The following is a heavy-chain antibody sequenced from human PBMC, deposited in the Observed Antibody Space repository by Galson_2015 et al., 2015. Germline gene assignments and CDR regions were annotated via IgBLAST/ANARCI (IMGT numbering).Heavy chain of an antibody. CDR1: GFTFSSYW. D-gene: IGHD2-2*01. J-gene: IGHJ6*02. CDR2: IKQDGSEK. Sequence: SLRLSCAASGFTFSSYWMSWVRQAPGKGLEWVANIKQDGSEKYYVDSVKGRFTISRDNAKNSLYLQMNSLRAEDTAVYYCARDEIGVSRGGYCSSTSCYGEGEYGMDVWGQGTTVTVSS. CDR3: ARDEIGVSRGGYCSSTSCYGEGEYGMDV. V-gene: IGHV3-7*03.